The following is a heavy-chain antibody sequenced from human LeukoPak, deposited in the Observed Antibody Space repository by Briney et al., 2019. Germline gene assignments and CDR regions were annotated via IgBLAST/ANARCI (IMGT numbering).Heavy chain of an antibody. D-gene: IGHD3-16*01. CDR2: IYYSGST. CDR1: GGSISSYY. Sequence: SEALSLTCTVSGGSISSYYWSWIRQPPGKGLEWIGYIYYSGSTNYNPSLKSRVTISVDTSKNQFSLKLSSVTAADTAVYYCARAFPMIKNWFDPWGQGTLVTVSS. J-gene: IGHJ5*02. CDR3: ARAFPMIKNWFDP. V-gene: IGHV4-59*12.